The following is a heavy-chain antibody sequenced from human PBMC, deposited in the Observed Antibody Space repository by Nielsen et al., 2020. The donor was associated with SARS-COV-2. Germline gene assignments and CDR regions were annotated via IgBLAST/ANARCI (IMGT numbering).Heavy chain of an antibody. CDR3: ARATYCGGDCYATDD. V-gene: IGHV1-69*13. CDR2: ITPIFGTA. Sequence: SVKVSCKASGGTFNSYAISWVRQAPGQGFEWMGGITPIFGTAKYAQKFQDRVTITADESTRTAYMELSSLTSEDTAVYYCARATYCGGDCYATDDWGQGTLVTVSS. J-gene: IGHJ4*02. D-gene: IGHD2-21*02. CDR1: GGTFNSYA.